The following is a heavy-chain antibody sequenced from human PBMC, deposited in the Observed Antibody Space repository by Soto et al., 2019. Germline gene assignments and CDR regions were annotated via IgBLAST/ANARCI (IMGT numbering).Heavy chain of an antibody. D-gene: IGHD3-22*01. Sequence: SKTLSLTCTVSGGSISRYYWSWIRQPPGKGLEWIGYIYYSGSTNYNPSLKSRVTISVDTSKNQFSLKLSSVTAADTAVYYCARDNGRENYYDSSGYWYYFDYWGQGTLVTVSS. CDR3: ARDNGRENYYDSSGYWYYFDY. CDR1: GGSISRYY. V-gene: IGHV4-59*01. CDR2: IYYSGST. J-gene: IGHJ4*02.